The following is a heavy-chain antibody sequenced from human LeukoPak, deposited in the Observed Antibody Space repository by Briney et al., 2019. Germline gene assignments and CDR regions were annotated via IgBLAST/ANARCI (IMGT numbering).Heavy chain of an antibody. CDR3: ARFGLLRYYYYYYYMDV. V-gene: IGHV3-7*01. J-gene: IGHJ6*03. D-gene: IGHD3-22*01. CDR2: IKQDGSEK. Sequence: GGSLRLSCAASGFTFSSYWMSWVRQAPGKGLEWVANIKQDGSEKYYVDSVKGRFTISRDNAKNSLYLQMNSLRAEDTAVYYCARFGLLRYYYYYYYMDVWGKGTTVTVSS. CDR1: GFTFSSYW.